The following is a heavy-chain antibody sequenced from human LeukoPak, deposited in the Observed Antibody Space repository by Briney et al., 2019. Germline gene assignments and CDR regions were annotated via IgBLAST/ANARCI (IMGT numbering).Heavy chain of an antibody. J-gene: IGHJ4*02. CDR2: IYHSGST. Sequence: SETLSLTCTVSGYSISSGYYWGWIRQPPGKGLEWIGSIYHSGSTYYNTSLKSRVTISVDTSKNQFSLKLSSVTAADTAVYYCARRVGGDRTYYYVSGSYGRRYYFDYWGQGTLVTVSS. CDR1: GYSISSGYY. CDR3: ARRVGGDRTYYYVSGSYGRRYYFDY. V-gene: IGHV4-38-2*02. D-gene: IGHD3-10*01.